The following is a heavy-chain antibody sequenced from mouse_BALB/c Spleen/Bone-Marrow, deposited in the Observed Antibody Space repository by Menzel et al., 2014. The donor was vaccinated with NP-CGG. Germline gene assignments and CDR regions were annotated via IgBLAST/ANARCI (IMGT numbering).Heavy chain of an antibody. Sequence: LQLQQSGAELVKPGASVKLSCKSSGYTFTSYWIHWVKQRPGQGLEWIGEINPTNGRTNYKQKFKSKATLTADNSSSTPYMQLSSLASADSEVYCCARQCEYDGGFAWFVYWGQGTLVTVSA. CDR3: ARQCEYDGGFAWFVY. D-gene: IGHD2-4*01. CDR1: GYTFTSYW. J-gene: IGHJ3*01. V-gene: IGHV1S81*02. CDR2: INPTNGRT.